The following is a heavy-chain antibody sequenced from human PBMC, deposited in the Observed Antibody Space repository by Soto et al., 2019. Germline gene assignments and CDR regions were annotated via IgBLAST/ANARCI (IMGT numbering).Heavy chain of an antibody. CDR2: ITNSGATT. V-gene: IGHV3-23*01. J-gene: IGHJ4*02. D-gene: IGHD2-15*01. Sequence: PGGSLRLSCAASGFTFSSNAISAVRPAPGKGLEWVSSITNSGATTYYADSVKGRFTISRDNSKNTLYLQMHSLRAEDTAVYYCAKVSKYCSGGYCYSNYFFDYWGQGTLVTVSS. CDR1: GFTFSSNA. CDR3: AKVSKYCSGGYCYSNYFFDY.